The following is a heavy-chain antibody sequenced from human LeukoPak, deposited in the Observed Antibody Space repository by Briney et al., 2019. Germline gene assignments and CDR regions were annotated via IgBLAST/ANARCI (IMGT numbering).Heavy chain of an antibody. CDR3: AAARLLWFGELEPDV. CDR2: IYSGGST. D-gene: IGHD3-10*01. J-gene: IGHJ6*04. Sequence: GGSLRLSCAASGFTVSSNYMSWVRQAPGKGLEWVSVIYSGGSTYYADSVKGRFTISSDNSKNTLYLQMNSLRAEDTAVYYCAAARLLWFGELEPDVWGKGTTVTISS. CDR1: GFTVSSNY. V-gene: IGHV3-66*01.